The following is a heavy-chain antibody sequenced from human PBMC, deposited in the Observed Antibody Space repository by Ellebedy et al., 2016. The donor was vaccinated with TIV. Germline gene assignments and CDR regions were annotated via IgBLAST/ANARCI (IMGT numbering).Heavy chain of an antibody. J-gene: IGHJ4*02. V-gene: IGHV3-11*01. CDR1: GFTFSDDY. Sequence: GGSLRLXCAASGFTFSDDYMSWIRQAPGKGLEWLSYISSGSTTIYYAGSVKGRFTISRDNAKNSLYLQMNSLRGDDTAIYYCARGKIYSGSSYEDYWGQGTLVTVSS. CDR2: ISSGSTTI. D-gene: IGHD1-26*01. CDR3: ARGKIYSGSSYEDY.